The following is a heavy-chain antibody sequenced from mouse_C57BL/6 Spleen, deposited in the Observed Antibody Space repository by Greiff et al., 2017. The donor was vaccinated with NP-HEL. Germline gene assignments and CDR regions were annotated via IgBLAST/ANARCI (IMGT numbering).Heavy chain of an antibody. Sequence: EVQLQQSGPELVKPGASVKISCKASGYTFTDYYMNWVKQSHGKSLEWIGDINPNNGGTSYNQKFKGKATLTVDKSSSTAYMELRSLTSEDSAVYYCARPYYSNYLAWFAYWGQGTLVTVSA. CDR3: ARPYYSNYLAWFAY. V-gene: IGHV1-26*01. CDR2: INPNNGGT. J-gene: IGHJ3*01. D-gene: IGHD2-5*01. CDR1: GYTFTDYY.